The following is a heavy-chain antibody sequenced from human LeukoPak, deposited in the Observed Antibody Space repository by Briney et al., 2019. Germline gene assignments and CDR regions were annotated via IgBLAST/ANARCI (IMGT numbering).Heavy chain of an antibody. CDR3: AKDILTGYYRRAFDI. V-gene: IGHV3-23*01. CDR2: ISGSGGST. J-gene: IGHJ3*02. Sequence: PGKSLRLSCAASGFTFSSYGMSWVRQAPGKGLEWVSAISGSGGSTYYADSVKGRFTISRDNSKNTLYLQMNSLRAEDTAVYYCAKDILTGYYRRAFDIWGQGTMVTVSS. D-gene: IGHD3-9*01. CDR1: GFTFSSYG.